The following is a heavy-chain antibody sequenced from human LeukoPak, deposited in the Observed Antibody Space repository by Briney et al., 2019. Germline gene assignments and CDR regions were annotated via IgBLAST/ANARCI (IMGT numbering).Heavy chain of an antibody. V-gene: IGHV1-18*04. CDR3: ARDPTVDNATLNWFDP. CDR2: ISAYNGNT. J-gene: IGHJ5*02. Sequence: ASVKVSCKASGYTFTGYYMHWVRQAPGQGLEWMGWISAYNGNTSYAHKLQGRVTMTTDTSTSTAYMELRSLRSDDTAVYYCARDPTVDNATLNWFDPWGQGTLVTVSS. CDR1: GYTFTGYY. D-gene: IGHD1-1*01.